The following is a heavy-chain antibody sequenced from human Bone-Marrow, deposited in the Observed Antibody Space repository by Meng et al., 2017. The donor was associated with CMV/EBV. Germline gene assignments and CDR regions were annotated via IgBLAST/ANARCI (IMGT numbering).Heavy chain of an antibody. CDR2: IRSKAYGGTI. CDR1: GFTFGDYA. J-gene: IGHJ4*02. V-gene: IGHV3-49*04. D-gene: IGHD2-2*01. Sequence: GESLKISCTASGFTFGDYAMSWVRQAPGKGLEWVGFIRSKAYGGTIEYAASVKGRFTISRDDSKSIAYLQMNSLKTEDTAVYYCAGYCSSTSCYPTVDYWGQGTLVTVSS. CDR3: AGYCSSTSCYPTVDY.